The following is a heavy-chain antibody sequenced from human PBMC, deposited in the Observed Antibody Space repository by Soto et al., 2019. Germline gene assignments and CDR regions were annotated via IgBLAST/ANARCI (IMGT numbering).Heavy chain of an antibody. CDR1: GDSVSSNSAA. D-gene: IGHD2-2*01. Sequence: QTLSLTCAISGDSVSSNSAAWNWIRQSPSRGLEWLGRTYYRSKWYNDYAVSVKSRITINPDTSKNQFSLQLNSVTPEDTAVYYCARMSAAAPPYYYYGMDVWGQGTTVTVSS. CDR2: TYYRSKWYN. J-gene: IGHJ6*02. CDR3: ARMSAAAPPYYYYGMDV. V-gene: IGHV6-1*01.